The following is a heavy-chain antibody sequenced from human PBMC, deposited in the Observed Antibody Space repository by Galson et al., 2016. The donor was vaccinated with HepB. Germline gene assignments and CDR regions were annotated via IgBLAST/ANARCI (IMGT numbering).Heavy chain of an antibody. D-gene: IGHD1-26*01. CDR3: VRDKSGRVSPSYYDGLDV. CDR2: ISGYFGYT. CDR1: DYTFTNYG. Sequence: SVKVSCKAFDYTFTNYGISWLRQAPGQGPEWMGWISGYFGYTNYAQKFQGRVNLTTDRSTSVAYMELRSLSSDDTAVYYCVRDKSGRVSPSYYDGLDVWGQGTTVTVSS. V-gene: IGHV1-18*01. J-gene: IGHJ6*02.